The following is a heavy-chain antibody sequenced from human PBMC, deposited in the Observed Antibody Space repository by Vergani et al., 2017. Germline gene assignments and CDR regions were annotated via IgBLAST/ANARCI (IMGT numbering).Heavy chain of an antibody. J-gene: IGHJ4*02. V-gene: IGHV3-21*01. D-gene: IGHD3-22*01. CDR3: ARDLFYYDSSGYYSGFFDC. CDR2: ISSSSSYI. Sequence: EVQLVESGGGLVKPGGSLRLSCAASGFNFSSYSMNWVRQAPGKGLEWVSSISSSSSYIYYADSVKGRFTISRDNAKNSLYLQMTSLRAEDTAVYYCARDLFYYDSSGYYSGFFDCWGEGTLVIVSA. CDR1: GFNFSSYS.